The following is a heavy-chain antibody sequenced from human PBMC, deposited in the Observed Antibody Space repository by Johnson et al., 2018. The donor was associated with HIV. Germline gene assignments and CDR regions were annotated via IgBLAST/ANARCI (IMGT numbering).Heavy chain of an antibody. D-gene: IGHD3-10*01. V-gene: IGHV3-30*18. CDR1: GFSFSDYG. J-gene: IGHJ3*02. CDR2: ISYDGDDK. CDR3: AKDAGSGSSWEFAFDI. Sequence: QVQVVESGGGVVQPGRSLRLSCAASGFSFSDYGIHWVRQAPGKGLEWVAVISYDGDDKHYGDSVEGRFTIYRDNSKKTLYLQMNSLRPEDTAVYFCAKDAGSGSSWEFAFDIWGQGTMVTVSS.